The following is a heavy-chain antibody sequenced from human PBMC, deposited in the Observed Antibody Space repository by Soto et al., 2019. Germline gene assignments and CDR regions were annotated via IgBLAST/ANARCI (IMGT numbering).Heavy chain of an antibody. CDR2: IYSGGST. D-gene: IGHD4-17*01. Sequence: EVQLVEAGGGLVRPGGSLRLSCAASGFTVNSNYMNWVRQAPGKGLEWVSVIYSGGSTYYTDSVKGRFTISRDNSKNTVYLQMNSLRAEDTAVYYCARIGTTGYFDLWGRGTLVTVSS. V-gene: IGHV3-66*01. CDR3: ARIGTTGYFDL. CDR1: GFTVNSNY. J-gene: IGHJ2*01.